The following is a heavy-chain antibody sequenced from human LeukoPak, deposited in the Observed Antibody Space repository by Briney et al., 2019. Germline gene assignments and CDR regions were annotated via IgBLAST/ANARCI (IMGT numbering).Heavy chain of an antibody. D-gene: IGHD5-24*01. CDR2: IDASGST. J-gene: IGHJ3*02. V-gene: IGHV4-4*07. CDR3: ARKDGDI. CDR1: GASVSSYY. Sequence: SETLSPTCTVSGASVSSYYWIWIRQSAGRGLEWIGRIDASGSTNYSTSLKSRVTMSVDSSKNQFSLKVSSVTAADTAVYYCARKDGDIWGQGTMDTVSS.